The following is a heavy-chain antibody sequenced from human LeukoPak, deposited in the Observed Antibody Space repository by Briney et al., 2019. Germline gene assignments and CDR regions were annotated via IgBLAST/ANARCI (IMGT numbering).Heavy chain of an antibody. D-gene: IGHD4-17*01. V-gene: IGHV3-49*03. J-gene: IGHJ4*02. Sequence: LGGSLRLSCTASGFTFGDYAMSWFRQAPGKGLEWVGFIRSKAYGGTTEYAASVKGRFTISRDDSKSIAYLQMNSLKTEDTAVYYCTRAGDDYGDYTGVFFDYWGQGTLVTVSS. CDR1: GFTFGDYA. CDR2: IRSKAYGGTT. CDR3: TRAGDDYGDYTGVFFDY.